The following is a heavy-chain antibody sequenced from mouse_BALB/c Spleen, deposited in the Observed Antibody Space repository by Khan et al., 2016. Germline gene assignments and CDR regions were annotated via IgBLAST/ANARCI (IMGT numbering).Heavy chain of an antibody. CDR3: TRGESTMIRGFAY. Sequence: VQLQQPGAELVRPGASVKLSCKASGYTFTSYWINWMKQRPGQGLEWIGNIFPSDSYTNYNQKFKDKATWTVDKSSSTAYMQLSSPTSEDSAIYYCTRGESTMIRGFAYWGQGTLVTVSA. V-gene: IGHV1-69*02. D-gene: IGHD2-4*01. CDR2: IFPSDSYT. J-gene: IGHJ3*01. CDR1: GYTFTSYW.